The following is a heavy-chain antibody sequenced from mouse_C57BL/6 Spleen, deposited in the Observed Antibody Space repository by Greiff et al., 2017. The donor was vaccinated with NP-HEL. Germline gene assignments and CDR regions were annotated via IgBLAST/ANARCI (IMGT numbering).Heavy chain of an antibody. V-gene: IGHV5-6*01. CDR1: GFTFSSYG. CDR2: ISSGGSYT. CDR3: ASITTVVAPFSD. Sequence: EVQLVESGGDLVKPGGSLKLSCAASGFTFSSYGMSWVRQTPDKRLEWVATISSGGSYTYYPDSVKGRFTISRDNAKTNLYLQMCSLMSEDTAMYYCASITTVVAPFSDWGQGTLVTVSA. D-gene: IGHD1-1*01. J-gene: IGHJ3*01.